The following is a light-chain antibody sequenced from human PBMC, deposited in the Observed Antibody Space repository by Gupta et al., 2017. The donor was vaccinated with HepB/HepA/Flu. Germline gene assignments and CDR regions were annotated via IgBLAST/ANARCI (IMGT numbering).Light chain of an antibody. J-gene: IGLJ1*01. Sequence: SSELTQDPAVPVALGQTVRITCQGDSLRSYYASWYQQKPGQAHVLAIYGKNNRPSGIPERFSFSSSGNTASFTITGAQAEDEADYDCYSRASSGNHLVVFGTGTKVTVL. CDR2: GKN. CDR3: YSRASSGNHLVV. V-gene: IGLV3-19*01. CDR1: SLRSYY.